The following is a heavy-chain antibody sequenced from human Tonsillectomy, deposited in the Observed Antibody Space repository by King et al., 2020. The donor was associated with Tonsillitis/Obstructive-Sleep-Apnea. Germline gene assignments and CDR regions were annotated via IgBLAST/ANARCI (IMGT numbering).Heavy chain of an antibody. Sequence: TLKESGPTVVKPTETLALTCSFSGFSLTTSGVGVGWIRQPPGKALEWLGSIYWDDGKPYSPSLENRFAIMKDTSKNQVVLIMTNMEPVDTGTYFGAYTWYSGSSSGYFDYWGQGMLVTVSS. V-gene: IGHV2-5*02. J-gene: IGHJ4*02. CDR3: AYTWYSGSSSGYFDY. D-gene: IGHD1-26*01. CDR2: IYWDDGK. CDR1: GFSLTTSGVG.